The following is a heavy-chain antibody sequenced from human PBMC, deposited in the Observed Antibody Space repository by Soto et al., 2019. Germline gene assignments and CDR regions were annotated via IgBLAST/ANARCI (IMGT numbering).Heavy chain of an antibody. CDR3: AGSGATVTNPYYYYYYGMDV. Sequence: ASVKVSCKASGYTFTSYAMHWVRQAPGQRLEWMGWINAGNGNTKYSQKFQGRVTITRDTSASTAYMELSSLRSEDTAVYYCAGSGATVTNPYYYYYYGMDVWGQGXTVTVSS. V-gene: IGHV1-3*01. D-gene: IGHD4-17*01. J-gene: IGHJ6*02. CDR2: INAGNGNT. CDR1: GYTFTSYA.